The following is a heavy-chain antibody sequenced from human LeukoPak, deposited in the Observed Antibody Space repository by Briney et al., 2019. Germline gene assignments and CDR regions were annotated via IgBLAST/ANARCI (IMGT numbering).Heavy chain of an antibody. J-gene: IGHJ4*02. CDR1: GYTFPSYF. V-gene: IGHV1-46*01. CDR3: ARTAARRFDY. CDR2: INPTGGST. Sequence: WASVTVSCKASGYTFPSYFMHWVRQAPGQGLEWMGIINPTGGSTTYAQKFQGRVTMTRDTSTSTVYMELSSLRSDDTAVYYCARTAARRFDYWGQGTLVTVSS. D-gene: IGHD6-6*01.